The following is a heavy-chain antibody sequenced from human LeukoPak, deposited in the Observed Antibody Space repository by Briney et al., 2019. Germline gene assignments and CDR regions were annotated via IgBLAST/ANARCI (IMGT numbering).Heavy chain of an antibody. Sequence: PGRSLRLSCAASGFTFSSYGMHWVRRAPGKGLEWVAVIWYDGSNKYYADSVKGRFTISRDNSKNTLYLQMNSLRAEDTAVYYCAREGYSYGYMAFDIWGHGTMVTVSS. CDR1: GFTFSSYG. CDR2: IWYDGSNK. D-gene: IGHD5-18*01. J-gene: IGHJ3*02. V-gene: IGHV3-33*01. CDR3: AREGYSYGYMAFDI.